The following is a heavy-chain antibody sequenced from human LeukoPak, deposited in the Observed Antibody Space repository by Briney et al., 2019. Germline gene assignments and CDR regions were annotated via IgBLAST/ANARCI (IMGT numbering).Heavy chain of an antibody. J-gene: IGHJ4*02. D-gene: IGHD6-13*01. V-gene: IGHV1-46*01. CDR1: GYTFSSYA. CDR2: INPSGGST. CDR3: ARDQGSSWYVDY. Sequence: ASVKVSCKASGYTFSSYAMNWVRQAPGQALEWMGIINPSGGSTSYAQKFQGRVTMTRDMSTSTVYMELSSLRSEDTAVYYCARDQGSSWYVDYWGQGTLVTVSS.